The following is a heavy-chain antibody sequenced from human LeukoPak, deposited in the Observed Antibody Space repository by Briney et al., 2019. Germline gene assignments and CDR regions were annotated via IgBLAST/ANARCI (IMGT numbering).Heavy chain of an antibody. CDR1: GGSFSGYY. V-gene: IGHV4-34*01. CDR3: ARSPHIWFAERGWFDP. D-gene: IGHD3-10*01. CDR2: INHSGST. J-gene: IGHJ5*02. Sequence: SETLSLTCAVYGGSFSGYYRSWIRQPPGKGLEWIGEINHSGSTNYNPSLKSRVTISVDTSKNQFSLKLSSVTAADTAVYYCARSPHIWFAERGWFDPWGQGTLVTVSS.